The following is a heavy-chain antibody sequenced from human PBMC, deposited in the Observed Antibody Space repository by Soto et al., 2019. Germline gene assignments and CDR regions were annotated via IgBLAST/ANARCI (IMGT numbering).Heavy chain of an antibody. CDR1: GGAISSSNW. J-gene: IGHJ4*02. D-gene: IGHD3-16*01. CDR2: MDDSEST. V-gene: IGHV4-4*02. CDR3: ATGGPGALAY. Sequence: QVQLQESGPGLVKPSGTLSLTCAVSGGAISSSNWWSWGLQPPGKGLEWIGEMDDSESTNYNPSLKSRVPLSVDKSKNECSLKLSSVPAAAMAVYSCATGGPGALAYWGQGTLVTVSS.